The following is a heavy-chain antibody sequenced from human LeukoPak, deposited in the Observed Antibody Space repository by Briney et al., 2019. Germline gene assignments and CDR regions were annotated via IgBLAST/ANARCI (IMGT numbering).Heavy chain of an antibody. V-gene: IGHV3-21*04. CDR1: GFTFTTYK. D-gene: IGHD6-19*01. J-gene: IGHJ4*02. CDR2: ISGSGTYM. CDR3: AKDPSPSGGGVY. Sequence: PGGSLRLSCAASGFTFTTYKMNWVRQAPGKGLEWVSSISGSGTYMYYADSLKGRFTISRDNSKNTLYLQMNSLRAEDTAVYYCAKDPSPSGGGVYWGQGTLVTVSS.